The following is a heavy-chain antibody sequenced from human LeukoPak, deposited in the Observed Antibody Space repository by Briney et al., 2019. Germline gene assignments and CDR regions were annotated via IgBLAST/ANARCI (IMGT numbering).Heavy chain of an antibody. J-gene: IGHJ3*02. CDR1: GGSFSGYY. CDR3: ASMQEGGSGYFGAFDI. D-gene: IGHD3-22*01. CDR2: INHSGST. V-gene: IGHV4-34*01. Sequence: SETLSLTCAVYGGSFSGYYWSWIRQPPGKGLEWIGEINHSGSTNYNPSLKSRVTISVDTSKNQFSLKLSSVTAADTAVYYCASMQEGGSGYFGAFDIWGQGTMVTVSS.